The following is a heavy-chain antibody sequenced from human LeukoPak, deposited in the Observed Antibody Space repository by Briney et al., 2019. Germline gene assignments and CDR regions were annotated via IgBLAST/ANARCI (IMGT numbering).Heavy chain of an antibody. CDR1: GGSISRNSYY. D-gene: IGHD3-22*01. Sequence: SETLSLTCTVSGGSISRNSYYWACHPPPPGKGLDWIGSVFDSGSTNYNPSLKSRDTISVDTSKNQFSLRLSSVTAADTAVYYCARDHASYYYDSSGYYGVFDYWGQGTLVTVSS. V-gene: IGHV4-39*01. CDR3: ARDHASYYYDSSGYYGVFDY. J-gene: IGHJ4*02. CDR2: VFDSGST.